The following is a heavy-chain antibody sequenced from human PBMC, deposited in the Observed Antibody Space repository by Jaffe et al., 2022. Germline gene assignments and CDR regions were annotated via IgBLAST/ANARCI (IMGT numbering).Heavy chain of an antibody. J-gene: IGHJ6*03. V-gene: IGHV1-3*01. D-gene: IGHD3-16*01. CDR3: ARTQTLPRSYYYYYYMDV. Sequence: QVQLVQSGAEVKKPGASVKVSCKASGYTFTSYAMHWVRQAPGQRLEWMGWINAGNGNTKYSQKFQGRVTITRDTSASTAYMELSSLRSEDTAVYYCARTQTLPRSYYYYYYMDVWGKGTTVTVSS. CDR2: INAGNGNT. CDR1: GYTFTSYA.